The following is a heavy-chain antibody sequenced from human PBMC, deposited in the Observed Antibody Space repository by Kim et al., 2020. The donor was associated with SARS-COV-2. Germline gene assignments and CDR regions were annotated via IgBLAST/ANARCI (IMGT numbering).Heavy chain of an antibody. CDR1: GGSISSSSYY. Sequence: SETLSLTCTVSGGSISSSSYYWGWIRQPPGKGLEWIGSIYYSGSTYYNPSLKSRVTISVDTSKNQFSLKLSSVTAADTAVYYCARQRDYGDSLFMDVWGKGTTVTVSS. CDR2: IYYSGST. CDR3: ARQRDYGDSLFMDV. J-gene: IGHJ6*03. D-gene: IGHD4-17*01. V-gene: IGHV4-39*01.